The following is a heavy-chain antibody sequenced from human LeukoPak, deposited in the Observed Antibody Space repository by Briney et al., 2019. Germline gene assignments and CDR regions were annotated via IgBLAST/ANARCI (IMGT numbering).Heavy chain of an antibody. D-gene: IGHD3-9*01. V-gene: IGHV3-66*01. CDR2: IYSGGST. Sequence: GGSLRLSCAASGFTVSSNYMSWVRQAPGEGLEWVSVIYSGGSTYYADSVKGRFTISRDNSKNTLYLQMNSLRAEDTAVYYCARDNYDILTGYYKPDYYYGMDVWGQGTTVTVSS. CDR3: ARDNYDILTGYYKPDYYYGMDV. CDR1: GFTVSSNY. J-gene: IGHJ6*02.